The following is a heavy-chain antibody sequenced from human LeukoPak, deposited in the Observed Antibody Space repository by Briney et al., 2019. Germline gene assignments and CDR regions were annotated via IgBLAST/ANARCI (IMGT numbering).Heavy chain of an antibody. D-gene: IGHD4-17*01. V-gene: IGHV3-23*01. CDR2: IPVNGGST. CDR1: GFTFSNYA. Sequence: GGSLRLSCVASGFTFSNYAMSWVRQAPGKGLEWVSAIPVNGGSTYYADSVKGRFTISRDNFKNTLYLQMNSLRAEDSAVYYCAKRQRVTRGPYYYYMDVWGKGTTVTVSS. CDR3: AKRQRVTRGPYYYYMDV. J-gene: IGHJ6*03.